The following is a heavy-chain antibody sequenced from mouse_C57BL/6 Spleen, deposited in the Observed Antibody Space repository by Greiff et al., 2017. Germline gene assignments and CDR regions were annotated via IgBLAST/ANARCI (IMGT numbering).Heavy chain of an antibody. V-gene: IGHV5-16*01. D-gene: IGHD2-3*01. Sequence: EVQRVEPEGGLVQPGSSMKLSCTASGFTFSDYYMAWVRQVPEKGLEWVANINYDGSSTYYLDSLKSRFIISRDIAKNILYLQMSSLKSEDTATYYYARGTDGYYAMDYWGQGTLVTVSS. CDR1: GFTFSDYY. J-gene: IGHJ4*01. CDR3: ARGTDGYYAMDY. CDR2: INYDGSST.